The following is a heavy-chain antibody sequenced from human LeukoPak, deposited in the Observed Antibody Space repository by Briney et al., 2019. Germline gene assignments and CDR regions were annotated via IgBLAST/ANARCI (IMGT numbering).Heavy chain of an antibody. Sequence: GGSLRLSCAASGFTFSSYGMHWVRQAPGKGLEWVAVIWYGGSNKYYADSVKGRFTISRDNSKNTVYLQMNSLRAEDTAVYYCARDRLEAVAGDDYLDYRGQGTLVTVSS. CDR2: IWYGGSNK. J-gene: IGHJ4*02. CDR3: ARDRLEAVAGDDYLDY. D-gene: IGHD6-19*01. V-gene: IGHV3-33*01. CDR1: GFTFSSYG.